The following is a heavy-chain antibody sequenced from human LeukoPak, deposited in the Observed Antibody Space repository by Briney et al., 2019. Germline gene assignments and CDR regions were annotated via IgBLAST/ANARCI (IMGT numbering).Heavy chain of an antibody. J-gene: IGHJ6*02. CDR3: RLVRGLYYYYYGMDV. CDR2: INHSGST. Sequence: SETLSLTCAVYGGSFSGYYWSWIRQPPGKGLEWIGEINHSGSTNYNPSLKSRVTISVDTSKNQFSLKLSSVTAADTAVYYCRLVRGLYYYYYGMDVWGQGTTVTVSS. D-gene: IGHD6-19*01. CDR1: GGSFSGYY. V-gene: IGHV4-34*01.